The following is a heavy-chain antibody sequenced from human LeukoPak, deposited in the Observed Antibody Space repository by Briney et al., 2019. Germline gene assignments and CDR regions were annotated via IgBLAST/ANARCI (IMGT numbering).Heavy chain of an antibody. CDR2: ISNSGSTI. CDR1: GFTFSSYE. V-gene: IGHV3-48*03. J-gene: IGHJ4*02. D-gene: IGHD3-10*01. Sequence: PGGSLRLSCAASGFTFSSYEMNWVRQAPGKGLEWVSYISNSGSTIYYADSVKGRFTISRDNAKNSLFLQMNSLRAEDTAVYYCATEARRLTREYYFGYWGQGTLVTVSS. CDR3: ATEARRLTREYYFGY.